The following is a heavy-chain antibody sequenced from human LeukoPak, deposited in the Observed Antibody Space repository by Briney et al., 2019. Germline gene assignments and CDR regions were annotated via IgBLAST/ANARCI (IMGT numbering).Heavy chain of an antibody. CDR3: ARDQPRELPPFDY. V-gene: IGHV1-18*01. CDR2: ISAYNGNT. J-gene: IGHJ4*02. CDR1: GYTFTSYG. D-gene: IGHD1-26*01. Sequence: SGKVSCKASGYTFTSYGISSVRHAPGQGLGWMGRISAYNGNTYYAQKLQGRLTMTTHTSRTTAYMELRSLRSDDTAVYYCARDQPRELPPFDYWGQGTLVTVSS.